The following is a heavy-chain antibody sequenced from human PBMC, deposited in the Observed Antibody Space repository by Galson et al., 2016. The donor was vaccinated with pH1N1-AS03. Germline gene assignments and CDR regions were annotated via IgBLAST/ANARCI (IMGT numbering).Heavy chain of an antibody. CDR1: GYIFTGFY. CDR3: ARDPRGPCTSATCPTTYYFGMDV. Sequence: SVKASCKDSGYIFTGFYVHWVRQAPGQGLEWMGWINTDSGVTNYAQKFKAWVTTTRDTSVSTAYMELYGLQSGDTAVNYCARDPRGPCTSATCPTTYYFGMDVWGLGTTVIVSS. CDR2: INTDSGVT. V-gene: IGHV1-2*04. D-gene: IGHD2-2*01. J-gene: IGHJ6*02.